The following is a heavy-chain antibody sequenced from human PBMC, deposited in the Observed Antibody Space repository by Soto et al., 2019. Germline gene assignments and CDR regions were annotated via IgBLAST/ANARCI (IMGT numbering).Heavy chain of an antibody. D-gene: IGHD4-17*01. CDR2: TYYRSKWYN. CDR3: ARGSYGDLLYYYYGMDV. Sequence: SQTLSLTCAISGDSVSSNSAAWNWIRQSPSRGLEWLGRTYYRSKWYNDYAVSVKSRITINPDTSKNQFSLQLNSVTPEDTAVYYCARGSYGDLLYYYYGMDVWGQGTTVTVSS. J-gene: IGHJ6*02. CDR1: GDSVSSNSAA. V-gene: IGHV6-1*01.